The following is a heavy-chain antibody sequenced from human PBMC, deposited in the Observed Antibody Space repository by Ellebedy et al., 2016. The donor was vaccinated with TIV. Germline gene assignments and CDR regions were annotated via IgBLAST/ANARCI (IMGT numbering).Heavy chain of an antibody. Sequence: AASVKVSCKASGGSFSTFSLNWVRQAPGQGLEWKGGIVPMFGAPKLAKRFQGRVTITADESTSTAYMELISLRSEDTAVYFCARDDVSSWYGEHWGPGTLITVSS. CDR1: GGSFSTFS. CDR3: ARDDVSSWYGEH. J-gene: IGHJ1*01. D-gene: IGHD6-13*01. V-gene: IGHV1-69*13. CDR2: IVPMFGAP.